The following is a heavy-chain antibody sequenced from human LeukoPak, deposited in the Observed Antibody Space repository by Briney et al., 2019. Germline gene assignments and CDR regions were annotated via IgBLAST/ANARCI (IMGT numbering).Heavy chain of an antibody. CDR1: GGSISRTGYY. D-gene: IGHD4-11*01. Sequence: SETLSLTGIVSGGSISRTGYYWAWIRQPPGKGLEWIGKVYYSGRTSYSPSLKSRLTISVDTSKNQFSLKLNSVTAADTAIYYCARGNMWDYRRYYYYMDVWGKGTTVTVSS. V-gene: IGHV4-39*01. J-gene: IGHJ6*03. CDR2: VYYSGRT. CDR3: ARGNMWDYRRYYYYMDV.